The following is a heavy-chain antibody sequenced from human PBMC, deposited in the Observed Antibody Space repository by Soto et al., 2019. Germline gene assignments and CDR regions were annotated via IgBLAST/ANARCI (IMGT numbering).Heavy chain of an antibody. Sequence: SVKVSCKASGGTFSSYTISWVRQAPGQGLEWMGRIIPILGIANYAQKFQGRVTITADKSTSTAYMELSSLRSEDTAVYYCARGTADYCSSTSCYSLPYNWFYPWGQGTLVTVSS. V-gene: IGHV1-69*02. CDR3: ARGTADYCSSTSCYSLPYNWFYP. CDR2: IIPILGIA. CDR1: GGTFSSYT. D-gene: IGHD2-2*01. J-gene: IGHJ5*02.